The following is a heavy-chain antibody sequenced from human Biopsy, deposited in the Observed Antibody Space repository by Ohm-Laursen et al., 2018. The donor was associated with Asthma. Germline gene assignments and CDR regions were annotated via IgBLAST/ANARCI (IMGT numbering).Heavy chain of an antibody. Sequence: SLRLSCAASGFVFRSHAMHWVHQAPGKGLEWVAVVSYDGGVAHYADSMKGRFTISRDNAKSTLYLQMNRLRTDDTAVYYCAKRRGYSDLTDFDHWGQGTLVTVSS. CDR2: VSYDGGVA. CDR1: GFVFRSHA. J-gene: IGHJ4*02. D-gene: IGHD3-3*01. CDR3: AKRRGYSDLTDFDH. V-gene: IGHV3-30*18.